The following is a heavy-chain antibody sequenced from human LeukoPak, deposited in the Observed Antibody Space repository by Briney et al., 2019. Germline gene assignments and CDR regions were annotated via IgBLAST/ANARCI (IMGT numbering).Heavy chain of an antibody. CDR3: ARARYDSSGYYPLGDY. V-gene: IGHV3-21*01. J-gene: IGHJ4*02. Sequence: ETLSLTCIVSGGSISSYYWSWIRQPPGKGLEWVSLITSSSNYIYYADSVKGRFTISRDNAKNSLYLEMNSLRAEDTAVYYCARARYDSSGYYPLGDYWGQGTLVTVSS. D-gene: IGHD3-22*01. CDR1: GGSISSYY. CDR2: ITSSSNYI.